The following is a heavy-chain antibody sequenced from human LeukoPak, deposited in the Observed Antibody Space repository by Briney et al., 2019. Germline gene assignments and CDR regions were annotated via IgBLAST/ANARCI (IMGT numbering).Heavy chain of an antibody. D-gene: IGHD1-14*01. Sequence: GGSLRLSCAASGFTFSDYYMSWIRQAPGKGLEWVSYISSSSSYSYTSSSSGYTSYADSVKGRFTISRDNSKNTLFLQMNSLRPEDTAVYSCARDPVSDKPDYFDDWGQGTLVTVSS. V-gene: IGHV3-11*05. CDR2: ISSSS. CDR3: ARDPVSDKPDYFDD. J-gene: IGHJ4*02. CDR1: GFTFSDYY.